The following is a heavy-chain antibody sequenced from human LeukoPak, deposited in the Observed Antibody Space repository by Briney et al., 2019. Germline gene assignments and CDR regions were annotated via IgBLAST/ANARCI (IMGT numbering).Heavy chain of an antibody. D-gene: IGHD3-9*01. CDR1: GYTFTGHY. J-gene: IGHJ4*02. V-gene: IGHV1-2*02. CDR3: ARAGLHYDILTGYPATDY. CDR2: INPNSGGT. Sequence: ASVKVSCKASGYTFTGHYMHWVRQAPGQGLEWMGWINPNSGGTNYAQKFQGRVTMTRDTSISTAYMELSRLRSDDTAVYYCARAGLHYDILTGYPATDYWGQGTLVTVSS.